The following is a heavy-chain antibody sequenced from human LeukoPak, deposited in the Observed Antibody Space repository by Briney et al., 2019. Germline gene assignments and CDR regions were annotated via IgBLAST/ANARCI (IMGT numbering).Heavy chain of an antibody. CDR1: GGSVSSGSYY. CDR3: ARGWQWLDVVDPYGMDV. J-gene: IGHJ6*02. V-gene: IGHV4-61*01. D-gene: IGHD6-19*01. CDR2: IYYSGST. Sequence: MPSETLSLTCTVSGGSVSSGSYYWSWIRQPPGKGLEWIGYIYYSGSTNYNPSLKSRVTISVDTSKNQFSLKLSSVTAADTAVYYCARGWQWLDVVDPYGMDVWGQGTTVTVSS.